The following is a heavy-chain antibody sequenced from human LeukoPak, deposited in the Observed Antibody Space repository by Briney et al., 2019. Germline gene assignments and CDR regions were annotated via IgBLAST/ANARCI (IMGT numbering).Heavy chain of an antibody. V-gene: IGHV4-4*07. CDR1: GGSISSHY. J-gene: IGHJ6*03. CDR3: ASHSYDFWSGYSYMDV. Sequence: SETLSLTCSVSGGSISSHYWSWIRQTAGKGLEWIGRINTSGNTNYNPSLKSRVTTSVDTSKNQISLKLSSVSAADTGVYYCASHSYDFWSGYSYMDVWGKGTTVTVSS. D-gene: IGHD3-3*01. CDR2: INTSGNT.